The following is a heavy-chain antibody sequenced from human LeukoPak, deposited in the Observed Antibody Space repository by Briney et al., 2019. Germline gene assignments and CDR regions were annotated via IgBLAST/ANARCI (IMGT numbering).Heavy chain of an antibody. V-gene: IGHV3-23*01. CDR3: ARASSGSYRLDY. D-gene: IGHD1-26*01. CDR1: GFTFNTYA. J-gene: IGHJ4*02. CDR2: ISVTGGST. Sequence: GGSLRLSCAASGFTFNTYALIWVRQAPGKGVEWVSAISVTGGSTFYADSVRGRLTICRDNSKNTLYLQMSSLRAEDTAVYYCARASSGSYRLDYWGQGTLVTVSS.